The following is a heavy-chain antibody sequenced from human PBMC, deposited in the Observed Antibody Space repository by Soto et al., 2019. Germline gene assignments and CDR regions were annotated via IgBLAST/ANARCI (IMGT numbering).Heavy chain of an antibody. CDR3: ARGIVVVVAGNDY. V-gene: IGHV3-30-3*01. CDR2: ISYDGSNK. CDR1: GFTFSSYA. J-gene: IGHJ4*02. D-gene: IGHD2-15*01. Sequence: QVQLVESGGGVVQPGRSLRLYCAASGFTFSSYAMHWVRQAPGKGLEWVAVISYDGSNKYYADSVKGRFTISRDNSKNTLYLQMNSLRAEDTAVYYCARGIVVVVAGNDYWGQGTLVTVSS.